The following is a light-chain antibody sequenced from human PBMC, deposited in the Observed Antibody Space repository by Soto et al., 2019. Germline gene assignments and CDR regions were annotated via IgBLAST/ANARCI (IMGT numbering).Light chain of an antibody. CDR3: QQYNDWPPYT. V-gene: IGKV3-15*01. CDR2: GAS. CDR1: QSVSTK. J-gene: IGKJ2*01. Sequence: EIVMTQSPAPLSAPPGEVATLSFSASQSVSTKLAGYQQKPGQPPRRLIYGASTRATGIPARFSGSGSGADFTLTISSLQSEDFVVYDCQQYNDWPPYTFGQGTKVEIK.